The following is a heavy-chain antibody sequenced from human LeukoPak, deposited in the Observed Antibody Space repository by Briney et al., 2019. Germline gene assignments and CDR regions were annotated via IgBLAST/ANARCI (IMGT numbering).Heavy chain of an antibody. CDR3: AREHYDFWSGSQRRGYFDY. CDR1: GGSISSSNW. Sequence: SGTLSLTCAVSGGSISSSNWWSWVRQPPGKGLEWIGEIYHSGSTNYNPSLKGRVTISVDKSKDQFSLKLSSVTAADTAVYYCAREHYDFWSGSQRRGYFDYWGQGTLVTVSS. V-gene: IGHV4-4*02. CDR2: IYHSGST. D-gene: IGHD3-3*01. J-gene: IGHJ4*02.